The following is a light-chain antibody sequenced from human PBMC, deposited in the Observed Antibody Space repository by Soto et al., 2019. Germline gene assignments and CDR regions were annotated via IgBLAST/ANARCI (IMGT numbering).Light chain of an antibody. CDR3: QKYDSAPWT. V-gene: IGKV1-27*01. J-gene: IGKJ1*01. CDR2: SAS. Sequence: IQMTQSPSSLSASVGDRVIITCRASQGIGNSLAWYQQKAGRVPKLLMHSASTLLSGVPSRFSGSGSGTDFTPTISSLQPEDVANSYCQKYDSAPWTFGQGTKVEIK. CDR1: QGIGNS.